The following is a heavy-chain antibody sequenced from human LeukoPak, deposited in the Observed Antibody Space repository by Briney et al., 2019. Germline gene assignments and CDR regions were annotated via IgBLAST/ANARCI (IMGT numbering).Heavy chain of an antibody. J-gene: IGHJ4*02. CDR1: GFSFSGHW. CDR2: ISPTGSTT. Sequence: GGSLRLSCTASGFSFSGHWMHWARQLPGKGLVWVSRISPTGSTTSYADSVKGRFTVSRDNAKDTLYLQVNNLRAEDTAVYYCARGPNSNWSGLDFWGQGTLLTVSS. CDR3: ARGPNSNWSGLDF. D-gene: IGHD6-6*01. V-gene: IGHV3-74*01.